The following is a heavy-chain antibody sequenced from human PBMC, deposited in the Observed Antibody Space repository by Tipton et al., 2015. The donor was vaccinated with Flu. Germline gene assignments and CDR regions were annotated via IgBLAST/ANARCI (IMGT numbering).Heavy chain of an antibody. D-gene: IGHD3-22*01. Sequence: WSWIRQHPGKGLEWIGYIYYSGSTYYSPSLKSRVTISVDTSKNQFSLKLTSVTAADTAVYYCACAGHGYYDSSGSDYWGQGTLVTVSS. CDR3: ACAGHGYYDSSGSDY. CDR2: IYYSGST. J-gene: IGHJ4*02. V-gene: IGHV4-31*02.